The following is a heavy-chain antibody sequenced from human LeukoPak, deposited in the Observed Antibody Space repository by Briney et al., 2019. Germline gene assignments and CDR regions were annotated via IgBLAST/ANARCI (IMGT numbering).Heavy chain of an antibody. CDR1: GGSISSYY. D-gene: IGHD3-9*01. V-gene: IGHV4-59*08. J-gene: IGHJ2*01. CDR3: ARPSGDILTARWYFDL. Sequence: SETLSLTCTVSGGSISSYYWGWIRQPPGKGLEWIGYIYYSGSTNYNPSLKSRVTISVDTSKNQFSLKLSSVTAADTAVYYCARPSGDILTARWYFDLWGRGTLVTVSS. CDR2: IYYSGST.